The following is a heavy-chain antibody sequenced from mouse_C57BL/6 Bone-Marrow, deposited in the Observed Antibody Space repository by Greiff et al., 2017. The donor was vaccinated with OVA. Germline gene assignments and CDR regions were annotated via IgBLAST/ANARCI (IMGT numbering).Heavy chain of an antibody. J-gene: IGHJ3*01. CDR2: IDPEDGDT. D-gene: IGHD2-4*01. V-gene: IGHV14-1*01. CDR3: TTYDDYAWFAY. CDR1: GFNIKDYY. Sequence: EVQLQQSGAELVRPGASVKLSCTASGFNIKDYYMHWVKQRPEQGLEWIGRIDPEDGDTEYAPKFQGKATMTADTSSHTAYLQLSSLTSEDTAVYYCTTYDDYAWFAYWGQGTLVTGSA.